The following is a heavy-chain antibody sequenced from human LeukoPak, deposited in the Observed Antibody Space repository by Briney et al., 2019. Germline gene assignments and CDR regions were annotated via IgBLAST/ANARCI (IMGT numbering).Heavy chain of an antibody. D-gene: IGHD3-16*02. CDR3: ARDRGPYRYPYYFDY. J-gene: IGHJ4*02. V-gene: IGHV3-11*04. CDR1: GFTFSDYY. CDR2: ISGSGSTI. Sequence: GGSLRLSCAASGFTFSDYYMSWIRQAPGKGLQWVSYISGSGSTIYYADSVKGRFTISRDNAKNSLYLQMNSLRAEDTAVYYCARDRGPYRYPYYFDYWGQGTLVTVSS.